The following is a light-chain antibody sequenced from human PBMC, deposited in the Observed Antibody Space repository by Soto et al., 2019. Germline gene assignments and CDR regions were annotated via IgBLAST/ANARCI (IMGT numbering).Light chain of an antibody. CDR2: EVN. CDR3: SSATNTDTLVV. CDR1: SSDIASYKF. J-gene: IGLJ2*01. V-gene: IGLV2-14*01. Sequence: QSALTRPASVSGSPGQSITISCTGTSSDIASYKFVSWFQHHPGKAPKLLIYEVNNRPSGISNRFSGSKSGNTASLTISGLQPEDEANYFCSSATNTDTLVVFGGGTQLTVL.